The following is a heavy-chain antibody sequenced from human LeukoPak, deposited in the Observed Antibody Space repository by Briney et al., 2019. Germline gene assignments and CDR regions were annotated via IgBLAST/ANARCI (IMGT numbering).Heavy chain of an antibody. CDR1: GFTFSSYG. CDR2: IYSGGST. CDR3: ARGDVDTAMVNSYYYMDV. J-gene: IGHJ6*03. Sequence: GGSLRLSCAASGFTFSSYGMSWVRQAPGKGLEWVSVIYSGGSTYYADSVKGRFTISRDNSKNTLYLQMNSLRAEDTAVYYCARGDVDTAMVNSYYYMDVWGKGTTVTISS. V-gene: IGHV3-66*01. D-gene: IGHD5-18*01.